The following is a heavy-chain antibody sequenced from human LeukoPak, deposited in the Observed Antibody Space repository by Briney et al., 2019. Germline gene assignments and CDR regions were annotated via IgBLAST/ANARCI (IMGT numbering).Heavy chain of an antibody. Sequence: GASVKVSCKASGYTFTSYYMHWVRQAPGQGLEWMGIINPSGGSTSYAQKFQGRVTMTRDTSTSTVYMELSSLRAEDTAVYYCAKDLTGELAYCGGDCYPVNYFDYWGQGTLVTVSS. CDR2: INPSGGST. J-gene: IGHJ4*02. CDR1: GYTFTSYY. CDR3: AKDLTGELAYCGGDCYPVNYFDY. V-gene: IGHV1-46*01. D-gene: IGHD2-21*01.